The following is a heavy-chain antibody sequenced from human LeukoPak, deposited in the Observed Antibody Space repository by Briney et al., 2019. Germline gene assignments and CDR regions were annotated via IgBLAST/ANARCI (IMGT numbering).Heavy chain of an antibody. CDR1: GFTFGDYA. V-gene: IGHV3-49*04. J-gene: IGHJ3*02. CDR3: TRFTIVGVVDAFDI. CDR2: IRSKVYGGTT. D-gene: IGHD3-3*01. Sequence: PGGSLRLSCTASGFTFGDYAMSWVRQAPGKGLEWVGFIRSKVYGGTTEYAASVKVRFTISRDDSKSIAYLQMTSLKTEDAGVYYCTRFTIVGVVDAFDIWGRGTMVTVSS.